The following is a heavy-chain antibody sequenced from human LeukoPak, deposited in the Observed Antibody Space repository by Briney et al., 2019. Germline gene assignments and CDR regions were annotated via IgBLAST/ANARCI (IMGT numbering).Heavy chain of an antibody. CDR1: GFTSDDYA. CDR2: ISWNSGRI. CDR3: AKDRGSGLYYYIMDV. V-gene: IGHV3-9*02. D-gene: IGHD6-19*01. J-gene: IGHJ6*02. Sequence: GGSLRLSCTASGFTSDDYAMHWVRQAPGKGLEWVSGISWNSGRIDYADSVKGRFTISRDNAKNSLYLQMNSLRAEDTAFYYCAKDRGSGLYYYIMDVWGQGTTVTVSS.